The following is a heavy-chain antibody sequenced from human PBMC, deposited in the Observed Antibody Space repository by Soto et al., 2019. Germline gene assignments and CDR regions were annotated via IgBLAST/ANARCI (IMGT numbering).Heavy chain of an antibody. V-gene: IGHV1-46*01. J-gene: IGHJ5*02. CDR1: GYTFTSYY. D-gene: IGHD3-22*01. CDR3: ARGRRGYYYDSSGYYPRGYNWFDP. Sequence: GASVKVSCKASGYTFTSYYMHWVRQAPGQGLEWMGIINPSGGSASYAQKFQGRVTMTRDTSTSTVYMELSSLRSEDTAVYYCARGRRGYYYDSSGYYPRGYNWFDPWGQGTLVTVPQ. CDR2: INPSGGSA.